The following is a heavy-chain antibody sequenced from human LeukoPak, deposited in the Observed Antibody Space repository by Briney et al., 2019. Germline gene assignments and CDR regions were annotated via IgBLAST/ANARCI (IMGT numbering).Heavy chain of an antibody. V-gene: IGHV3-23*01. D-gene: IGHD6-6*01. CDR3: AKGGVAARRRPFDY. Sequence: GGSLRLSCAASGFTVSSNYMSWVRQAPGKGLEWVSAISGSGGSTYYADSVKGRFTISRDNSKNTLYLQMNSLRAEDTAVYYCAKGGVAARRRPFDYWGQGTLVTVSS. CDR1: GFTVSSNY. CDR2: ISGSGGST. J-gene: IGHJ4*02.